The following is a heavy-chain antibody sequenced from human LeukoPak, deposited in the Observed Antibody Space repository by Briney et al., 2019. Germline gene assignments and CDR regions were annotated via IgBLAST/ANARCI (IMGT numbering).Heavy chain of an antibody. D-gene: IGHD3-16*01. CDR3: ARDLGDYVWGTLNWFDP. J-gene: IGHJ5*02. V-gene: IGHV3-21*01. CDR1: GFTFSSYS. CDR2: ISSSSSYI. Sequence: GGSLRLSCAASGFTFSSYSMNWVRQAPGKGLEWVSSISSSSSYIYYADSVKGRFTISRDNAKNSLYLQMNSLRAEDTDVYYCARDLGDYVWGTLNWFDPWGQGTLVTVSS.